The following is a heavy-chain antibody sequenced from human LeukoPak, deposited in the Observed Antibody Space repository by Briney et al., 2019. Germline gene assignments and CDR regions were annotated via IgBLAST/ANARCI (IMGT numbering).Heavy chain of an antibody. V-gene: IGHV3-23*01. CDR1: GFTVRDYH. Sequence: GGSLRLSCAASGFTVRDYHMSWIRQAPGKGLELVSAIVGSSTHHADSVKGRFTISRDNFKNSLYLQMNSLRAEDTALYYCAKELRGVNDAFDIWGQGTMVTVSS. CDR2: IVGSST. D-gene: IGHD3-10*01. J-gene: IGHJ3*02. CDR3: AKELRGVNDAFDI.